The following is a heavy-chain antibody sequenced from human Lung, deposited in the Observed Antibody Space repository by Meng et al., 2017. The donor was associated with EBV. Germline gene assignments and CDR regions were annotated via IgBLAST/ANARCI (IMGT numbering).Heavy chain of an antibody. CDR2: ISTYNDNP. D-gene: IGHD2-21*02. CDR3: ARDLWPHIVVVTAPSEF. V-gene: IGHV1-18*01. CDR1: GYTFSSYG. J-gene: IGHJ4*02. Sequence: VQLVHAGADVKRPGASVKVSCKASGYTFSSYGFTWVRQAPGQGLEWLGWISTYNDNPRYAQKVQGRVTMTADTSTSTAYMELRSLTSDDTAVYYCARDLWPHIVVVTAPSEFWGQGTLVTVSS.